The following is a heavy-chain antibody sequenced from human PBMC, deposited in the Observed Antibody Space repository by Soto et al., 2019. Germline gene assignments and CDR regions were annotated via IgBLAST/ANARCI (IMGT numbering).Heavy chain of an antibody. V-gene: IGHV4-4*02. J-gene: IGHJ3*02. CDR2: IYHSGST. CDR3: ARTQTTVTTAFDI. D-gene: IGHD4-4*01. CDR1: SGSISSSNW. Sequence: SETLSLTCAVSSGSISSSNWWSWVRQPPGKGLEWIGEIYHSGSTNYNPSLKSRVTISVDKSKNQFPLKLSSVTAADTAVYYCARTQTTVTTAFDIWGQGTMVTVSS.